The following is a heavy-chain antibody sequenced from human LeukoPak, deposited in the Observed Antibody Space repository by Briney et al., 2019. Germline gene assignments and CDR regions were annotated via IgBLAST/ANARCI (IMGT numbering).Heavy chain of an antibody. D-gene: IGHD2-15*01. V-gene: IGHV1-18*01. J-gene: IGHJ5*02. Sequence: ASVKVSCKASGYTFTSYGISWVRQAPGQGLEWMGWISPYNGNTNYAQKVQGRVTMTTDTTTSTAYMGLRSLRSDDTAVYYCARSNDCSGSSCYGDWFDPWGQGTLVTVSS. CDR2: ISPYNGNT. CDR1: GYTFTSYG. CDR3: ARSNDCSGSSCYGDWFDP.